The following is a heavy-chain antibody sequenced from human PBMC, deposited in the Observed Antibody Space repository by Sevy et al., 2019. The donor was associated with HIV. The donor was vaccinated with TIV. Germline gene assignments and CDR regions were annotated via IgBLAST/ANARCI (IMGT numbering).Heavy chain of an antibody. CDR1: GFTFSSDW. CDR3: IRGTSGTFGY. Sequence: GGSLRLSCVVSGFTFSSDWMHWVRQAPGKGLVWVSRINSDGSRTNYADSVKGRFTISRDSAKNTLFLQMNSLRAEDTAVYYSIRGTSGTFGYWGQGTLVTVSS. V-gene: IGHV3-74*01. D-gene: IGHD1-26*01. J-gene: IGHJ4*02. CDR2: INSDGSRT.